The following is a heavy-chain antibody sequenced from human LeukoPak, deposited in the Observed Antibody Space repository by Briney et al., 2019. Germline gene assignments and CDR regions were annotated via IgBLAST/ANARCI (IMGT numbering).Heavy chain of an antibody. D-gene: IGHD4-17*01. CDR1: GGSFSGYY. CDR3: ARNGGMTTVTTRGALDY. Sequence: SETLSLTCAVYGGSFSGYYWSWIRQPPGKGLEWIGEINHSGSTNYNPSLKSRVTISVDTSKNQFSLKLSSVTAADTAVYYCARNGGMTTVTTRGALDYWGRGTLVTVSS. V-gene: IGHV4-34*01. CDR2: INHSGST. J-gene: IGHJ4*02.